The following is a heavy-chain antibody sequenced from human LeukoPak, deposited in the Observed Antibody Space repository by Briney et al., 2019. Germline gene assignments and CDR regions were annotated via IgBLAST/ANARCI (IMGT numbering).Heavy chain of an antibody. CDR2: IIPIFGTA. V-gene: IGHV1-69*05. CDR3: ARGAADFWSGYPAKSDNVYYFDY. Sequence: ASVKVSCKASGGTFSSYAIGWVRQAPGQGLEWMGGIIPIFGTANYAQKFQGRVTITTDESTSTAYMELSSLRSEDTAVYYCARGAADFWSGYPAKSDNVYYFDYWGQGTLVTVSS. D-gene: IGHD3-3*01. CDR1: GGTFSSYA. J-gene: IGHJ4*02.